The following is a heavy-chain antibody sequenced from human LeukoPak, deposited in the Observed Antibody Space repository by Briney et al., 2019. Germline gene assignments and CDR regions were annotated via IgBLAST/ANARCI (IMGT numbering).Heavy chain of an antibody. D-gene: IGHD6-13*01. J-gene: IGHJ3*02. Sequence: GGSLRLSCAASGFTFSSYAMHWVRQAPGKGLEWVAVISYDGSNKYYADSVKGRFTISRDNSKNTLYLQMNSLRAEDTAVYYCAKVRIDSSSWYDAFDIWGQGTMVTVSS. CDR2: ISYDGSNK. CDR1: GFTFSSYA. CDR3: AKVRIDSSSWYDAFDI. V-gene: IGHV3-30-3*01.